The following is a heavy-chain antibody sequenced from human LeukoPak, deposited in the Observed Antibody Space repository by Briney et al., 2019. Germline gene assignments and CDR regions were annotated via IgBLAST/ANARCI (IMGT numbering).Heavy chain of an antibody. CDR2: INHSGST. D-gene: IGHD5-24*01. CDR3: ARGLRRGDGYNSRYFDY. J-gene: IGHJ4*02. CDR1: GGSISSGSYY. V-gene: IGHV4-39*07. Sequence: PSETLSLTCTVSGGSISSGSYYWSWIRQPPGKGLEWIGEINHSGSTNYNPSLKSRVTISVDTSKNQFSLKLSSVTAADTAVYYCARGLRRGDGYNSRYFDYWGQGTLVTVSS.